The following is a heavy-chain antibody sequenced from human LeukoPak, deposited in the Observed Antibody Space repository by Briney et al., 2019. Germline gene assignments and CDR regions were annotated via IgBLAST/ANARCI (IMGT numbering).Heavy chain of an antibody. CDR2: INHSGST. V-gene: IGHV4-34*01. J-gene: IGHJ5*02. Sequence: KTSETLSLTCAVYGGSFSGYYCSWIRQPPGKGLEWIGEINHSGSTNYKPSLKSRVTISVDMSKNQFSLKLSSVTAADTAVYYCARGRWGSVRGASQGWFDPWGQGTLVTVSS. CDR1: GGSFSGYY. CDR3: ARGRWGSVRGASQGWFDP. D-gene: IGHD3-10*01.